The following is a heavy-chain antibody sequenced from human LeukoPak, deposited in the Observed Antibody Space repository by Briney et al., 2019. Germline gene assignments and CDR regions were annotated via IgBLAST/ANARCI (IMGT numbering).Heavy chain of an antibody. CDR3: AKGTYNWNDGGFDY. CDR2: ISYDGSNK. Sequence: GGSLRLSCAASGFTFSSYAMHWVRQAPGKGLEWVAVISYDGSNKYYADSVKGRFTISRDNSKNTLYLQMNSLRAEDTAVYYCAKGTYNWNDGGFDYWGQGTLVTVSS. D-gene: IGHD1-20*01. V-gene: IGHV3-30*04. CDR1: GFTFSSYA. J-gene: IGHJ4*02.